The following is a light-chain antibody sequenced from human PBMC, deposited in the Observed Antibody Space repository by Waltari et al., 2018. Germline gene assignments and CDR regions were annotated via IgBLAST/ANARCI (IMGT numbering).Light chain of an antibody. Sequence: DIQMTQSPSSLSASVGDTVTIICRASQGISNYLAWHQQKPGKAPKSLLYYASKLESGVRSRFSGSGSGTDFTLTISSLQPEDFATYYCQQHSYYPWTFGQGTKVEIK. CDR2: YAS. CDR1: QGISNY. V-gene: IGKV1-16*01. J-gene: IGKJ1*01. CDR3: QQHSYYPWT.